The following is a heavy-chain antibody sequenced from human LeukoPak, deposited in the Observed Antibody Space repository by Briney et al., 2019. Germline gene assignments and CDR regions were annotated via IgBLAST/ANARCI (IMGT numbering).Heavy chain of an antibody. J-gene: IGHJ5*02. CDR1: GGSISSSSYY. Sequence: SETLSLTCTVSGGSISSSSYYWSWLRQPAGTGLEWIGRIYTSGSTNYNPSLKSRVTMSVDPSKNQFSLKLSSVTAADTAVYYCAKHSGLRYNWKGWFDPRGQGTLVTVSS. D-gene: IGHD1-1*01. CDR3: AKHSGLRYNWKGWFDP. CDR2: IYTSGST. V-gene: IGHV4-61*02.